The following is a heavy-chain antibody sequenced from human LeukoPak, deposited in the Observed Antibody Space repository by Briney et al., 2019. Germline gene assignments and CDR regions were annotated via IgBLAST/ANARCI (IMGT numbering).Heavy chain of an antibody. V-gene: IGHV1-18*01. Sequence: GASVKVSCKASGYTFNIYGINWVRLAPGQGLEWMGWISAYSGNTNYAQNLQGRFTMTTDTSTSTAYMELRNLRSDDTAMYYCARDQYTSDWATPDYWGQGTLVIVSS. CDR3: ARDQYTSDWATPDY. CDR1: GYTFNIYG. CDR2: ISAYSGNT. J-gene: IGHJ4*02. D-gene: IGHD6-19*01.